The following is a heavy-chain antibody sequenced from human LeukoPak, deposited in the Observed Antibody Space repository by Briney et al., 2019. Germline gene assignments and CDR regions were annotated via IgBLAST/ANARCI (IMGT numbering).Heavy chain of an antibody. J-gene: IGHJ5*02. CDR1: GFTFSSYA. D-gene: IGHD3-3*01. CDR2: ISGSGGST. V-gene: IGHV3-23*01. Sequence: PGGSLRLSCAASGFTFSSYAMSWVRQAPGKGLEWVSAISGSGGSTYCADSVKGRFTISRDNSKNTLYLQMNSLRAEDTAVYYCAKDPERVGITIFSWFDPWGQGTLVTVSS. CDR3: AKDPERVGITIFSWFDP.